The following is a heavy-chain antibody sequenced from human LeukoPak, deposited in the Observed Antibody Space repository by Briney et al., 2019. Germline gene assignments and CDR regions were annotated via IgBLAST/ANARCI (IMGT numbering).Heavy chain of an antibody. D-gene: IGHD3-3*01. J-gene: IGHJ5*02. CDR1: GGTFSSYA. CDR2: IIPIFGTA. CDR3: ARAPPLRDFWSGYYNWFDP. Sequence: GSSVKVSCKASGGTFSSYAISWVRQAPGQGLEWMGGIIPIFGTANYAQKFQGRVTITTDESTSTAYMELSSLRSEDTAVYYCARAPPLRDFWSGYYNWFDPWGQGTLVTASS. V-gene: IGHV1-69*05.